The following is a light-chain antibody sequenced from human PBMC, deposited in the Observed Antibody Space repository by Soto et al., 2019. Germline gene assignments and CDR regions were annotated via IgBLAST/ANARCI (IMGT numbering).Light chain of an antibody. J-gene: IGLJ2*01. Sequence: QSVLTQSPSASGTPGQRVTISCSGGRSNIGSNIVNWYQHLPGMAPKLLIDTNNQRPSGVPDRFSGSKSGTSASLAISGLQSEDEADYYCATWDDSLNGVLFGGGTKLTVL. CDR3: ATWDDSLNGVL. CDR2: TNN. CDR1: RSNIGSNI. V-gene: IGLV1-44*01.